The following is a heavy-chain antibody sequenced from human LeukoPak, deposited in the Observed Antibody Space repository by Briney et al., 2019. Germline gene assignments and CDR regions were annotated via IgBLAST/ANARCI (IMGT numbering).Heavy chain of an antibody. Sequence: PGGSLRLSCAASGFTFSSYAMSWVRQAPGKGLEWVSAISGGGGSTYYADSVKGRFTISRDNSKNTLYLQMNSLRAEDTAVYYCAKVRGYCSSTSCYRDAFDIWGQGTMVTVSS. CDR2: ISGGGGST. J-gene: IGHJ3*02. CDR3: AKVRGYCSSTSCYRDAFDI. CDR1: GFTFSSYA. V-gene: IGHV3-23*01. D-gene: IGHD2-2*02.